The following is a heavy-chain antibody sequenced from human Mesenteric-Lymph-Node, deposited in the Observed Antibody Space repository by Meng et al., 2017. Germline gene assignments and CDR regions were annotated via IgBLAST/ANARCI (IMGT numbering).Heavy chain of an antibody. CDR2: FFHSGIT. Sequence: VRAQRSGPGLLKPSGTLSLTCAVSGGSISWGTWWSWVRQPPGKGLQWIGEFFHSGITNYNPSLKSRATISVDTSKNHFSLELSSVTAADTAVYYCTKNGAYSLEYWGQGALVTVSS. D-gene: IGHD2-15*01. J-gene: IGHJ4*02. CDR1: GGSISWGTW. V-gene: IGHV4-4*02. CDR3: TKNGAYSLEY.